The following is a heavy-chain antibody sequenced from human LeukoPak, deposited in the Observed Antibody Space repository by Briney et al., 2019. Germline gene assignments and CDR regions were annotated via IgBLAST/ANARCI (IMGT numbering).Heavy chain of an antibody. J-gene: IGHJ4*02. CDR2: ISYDGSNK. V-gene: IGHV3-30*04. CDR3: ARDAAVPFDY. D-gene: IGHD6-19*01. Sequence: GGSLGLSCAASGFTFSSYAMHWVRQAPGKGLEWVAVISYDGSNKYYADSVKGRFTISRDNSKNTLYLQMNSLRAEDTAVYYCARDAAVPFDYWGQGTLVTVSS. CDR1: GFTFSSYA.